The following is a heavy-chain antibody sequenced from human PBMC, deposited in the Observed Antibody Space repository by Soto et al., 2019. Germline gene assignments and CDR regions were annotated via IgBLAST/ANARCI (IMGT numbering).Heavy chain of an antibody. V-gene: IGHV1-8*01. CDR3: ARGYADPSKYYYYMDV. CDR1: GYIFTSYD. D-gene: IGHD2-8*01. CDR2: MNPNSVNT. Sequence: QVQLVQSGAEEKKPGASVKVSCKASGYIFTSYDINWVRQATGQGLEWLGWMNPNSVNTGTAEKFQGRVTMTRNTSISTAYMELSNLRSEDTAVYYCARGYADPSKYYYYMDVWGKGNTVTVSS. J-gene: IGHJ6*03.